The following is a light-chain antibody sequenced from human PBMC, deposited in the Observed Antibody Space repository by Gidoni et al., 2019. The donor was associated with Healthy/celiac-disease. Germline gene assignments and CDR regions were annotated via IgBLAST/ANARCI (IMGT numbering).Light chain of an antibody. CDR3: QSADSSGTSPLV. J-gene: IGLJ3*02. V-gene: IGLV3-25*03. CDR1: ALPKQY. CDR2: KDS. Sequence: SYELTQPPSLSVSPGQTARITCSGDALPKQYAYWYQQKPGQAPVLVIYKDSERPSGIPERFSGSSSGTTVTLTISGVQAEDEADYYCQSADSSGTSPLVFGGGTKLTVL.